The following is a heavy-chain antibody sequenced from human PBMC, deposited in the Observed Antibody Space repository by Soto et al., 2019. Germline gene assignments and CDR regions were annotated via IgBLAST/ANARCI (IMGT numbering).Heavy chain of an antibody. CDR2: ISSSSSTI. D-gene: IGHD6-19*01. Sequence: HPGGSLRLSCAASGFTFSSYSMNWVRQAPGKGLEWVSYISSSSSTIYYADSVKGRFTISRDNAKNSLYLQMNSLRDEDTAVYYCARDVGGWYSHYYYYGMDVWGQGTTVTLSS. J-gene: IGHJ6*02. V-gene: IGHV3-48*02. CDR3: ARDVGGWYSHYYYYGMDV. CDR1: GFTFSSYS.